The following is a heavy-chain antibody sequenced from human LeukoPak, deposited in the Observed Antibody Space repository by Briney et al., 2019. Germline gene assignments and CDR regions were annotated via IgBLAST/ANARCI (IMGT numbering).Heavy chain of an antibody. CDR3: ARQPYNYYYLDV. CDR2: IVGDASKM. J-gene: IGHJ6*03. CDR1: GFSFDNCA. V-gene: IGHV3-23*01. D-gene: IGHD1-14*01. Sequence: GGSLSLSGAVSGFSFDNCAMTWVRQAPGKGLEWVSSIVGDASKMYYADSVKGRFTISSDGSRNMLFLHMSRLRAEDTAIYYCARQPYNYYYLDVWGKGTTVTVSS.